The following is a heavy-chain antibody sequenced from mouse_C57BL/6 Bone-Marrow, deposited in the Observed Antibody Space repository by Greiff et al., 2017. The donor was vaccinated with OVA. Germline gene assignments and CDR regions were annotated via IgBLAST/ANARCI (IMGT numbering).Heavy chain of an antibody. CDR1: GYTFTSYW. D-gene: IGHD1-1*01. V-gene: IGHV1-55*01. CDR2: IYPGSGST. J-gene: IGHJ4*01. CDR3: ARSGIITTAHYYAMDY. Sequence: QVQLQQPGAELVKPGASVKMSCKASGYTFTSYWITWVKQRPGQGLEWIGDIYPGSGSTNYNEKFKSKATLTVDTSSSTAYMQLSSLTSEDSAVYYCARSGIITTAHYYAMDYWGQGTSVTVSS.